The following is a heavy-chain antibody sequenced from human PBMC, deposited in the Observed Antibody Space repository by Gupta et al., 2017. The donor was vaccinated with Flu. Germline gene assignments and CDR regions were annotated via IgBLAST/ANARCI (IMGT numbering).Heavy chain of an antibody. CDR3: ARETAQFPYYYDSSYAFDI. Sequence: GLEWMGGIIPIFGTANYAQKFQGRVTITADESTSTAYMELSSLRSEDTAVYYCARETAQFPYYYDSSYAFDIWGQGTMVTVSS. J-gene: IGHJ3*02. D-gene: IGHD3-22*01. CDR2: IIPIFGTA. V-gene: IGHV1-69*01.